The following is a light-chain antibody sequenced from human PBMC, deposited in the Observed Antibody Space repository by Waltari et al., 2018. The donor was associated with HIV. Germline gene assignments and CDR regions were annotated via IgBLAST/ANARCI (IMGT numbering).Light chain of an antibody. CDR3: SSYTSSSTLAV. J-gene: IGLJ2*01. CDR1: SRDVGGYNY. Sequence: QSALTQPASVSGSPGQSITISCTGTSRDVGGYNYVSWYQHHPGKAPKLLIYEVSNRPSGVSNRFSGSKSGNTASLIISGLQAEDEADYYCSSYTSSSTLAVFGGGTKLTVL. V-gene: IGLV2-14*01. CDR2: EVS.